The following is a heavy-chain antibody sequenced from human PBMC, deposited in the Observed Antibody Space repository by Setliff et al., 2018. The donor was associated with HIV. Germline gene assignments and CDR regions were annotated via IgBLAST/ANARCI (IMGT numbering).Heavy chain of an antibody. J-gene: IGHJ4*02. CDR1: GFTFSSAW. D-gene: IGHD1-26*01. V-gene: IGHV3-7*01. CDR3: ARWGSGSYERVFDY. Sequence: GGSLRLSCAASGFTFSSAWMGWVRQAPAKGLEWVANISPDGSATYYVDSVKGRFTISRDNAKNSLYLQMNSLRVEDTAVYFCARWGSGSYERVFDYWGQGTLVTVSS. CDR2: ISPDGSAT.